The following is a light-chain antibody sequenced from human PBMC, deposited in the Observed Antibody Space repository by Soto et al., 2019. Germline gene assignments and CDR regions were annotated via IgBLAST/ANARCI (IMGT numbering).Light chain of an antibody. CDR2: DAS. Sequence: DIQMTQFPSTLSASVGYNITITCRASQRLSSYLAWYQQKPGRAPKLLIFDASSLQSGVPSRFSGSGSGTEFTLTISSLQPEDFATYYCLQHNSYPPTFGQGTKVDI. J-gene: IGKJ1*01. V-gene: IGKV1-17*01. CDR1: QRLSSY. CDR3: LQHNSYPPT.